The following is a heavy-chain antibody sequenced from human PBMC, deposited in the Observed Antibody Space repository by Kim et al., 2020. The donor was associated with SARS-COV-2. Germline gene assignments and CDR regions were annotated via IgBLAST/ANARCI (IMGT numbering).Heavy chain of an antibody. CDR1: GFTFSSYG. J-gene: IGHJ4*02. Sequence: GGSLRLSCAASGFTFSSYGMHWVRQAPGKGLEWVAVIWYDGSNKYYADSVKGRFTISRDNSKNTLYLQMNSLRAEDTAVYYCAREGYCSSTSCYLPSLTNLVRVVEVSVFGYWGQGALGTVSS. CDR3: AREGYCSSTSCYLPSLTNLVRVVEVSVFGY. D-gene: IGHD2-2*01. V-gene: IGHV3-33*01. CDR2: IWYDGSNK.